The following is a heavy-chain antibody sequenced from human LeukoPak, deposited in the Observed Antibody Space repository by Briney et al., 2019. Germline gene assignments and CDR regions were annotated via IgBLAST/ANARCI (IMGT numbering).Heavy chain of an antibody. CDR3: ARDEIGVTTRGNYYSYMDV. Sequence: PSETLSLTCTVSGYSISSGYYWGWIRQPPGKGLEWIGSIYHTGTTYYNPSLKSRVTISVDTSKNQFSLKLSSVTAADTAVYYCARDEIGVTTRGNYYSYMDVWGKGTTVTVSS. CDR1: GYSISSGYY. CDR2: IYHTGTT. D-gene: IGHD5-12*01. V-gene: IGHV4-38-2*02. J-gene: IGHJ6*03.